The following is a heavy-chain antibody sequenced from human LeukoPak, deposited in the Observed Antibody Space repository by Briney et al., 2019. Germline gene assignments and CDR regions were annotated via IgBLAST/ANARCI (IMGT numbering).Heavy chain of an antibody. J-gene: IGHJ4*02. D-gene: IGHD3-10*01. CDR2: ISSSSSYI. V-gene: IGHV3-21*04. CDR3: ARDALTMVRGVIDY. Sequence: GGSLRLPCAASGFTFSSYSMNWVRQAPGKGLEWVSSISSSSSYIYYADSVKGRFTISRDNAKNSLYLQMNSLRAEDTAVYYCARDALTMVRGVIDYWGQGTLVTVSS. CDR1: GFTFSSYS.